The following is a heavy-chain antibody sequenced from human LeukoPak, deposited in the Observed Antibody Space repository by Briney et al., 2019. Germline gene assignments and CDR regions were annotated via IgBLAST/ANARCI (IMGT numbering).Heavy chain of an antibody. CDR2: ISRLSSTR. J-gene: IGHJ4*02. V-gene: IGHV3-48*01. CDR3: ARHRDSSGTDY. CDR1: GFTFSSYD. D-gene: IGHD3-22*01. Sequence: PGGSLRLSCAASGFTFSSYDMNWVRQAPGKGLEWDSYISRLSSTRYSADSVKGRFTISRDNAKNSLFLQMNSLRAEDTAVYYCARHRDSSGTDYWGQGTLVTVSS.